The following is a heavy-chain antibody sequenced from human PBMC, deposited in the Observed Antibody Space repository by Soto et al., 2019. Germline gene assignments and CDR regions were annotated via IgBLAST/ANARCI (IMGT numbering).Heavy chain of an antibody. Sequence: SETLSLTCTVSGGSISSYYWSWIRQPPGKGLEWIGYIYYSGSTNYNPSLRSRVTISVDTSKNQFSLKLSSVTAADTAVYYCARDELVVVAATTYYYGMDVCGQGTTVTVSS. V-gene: IGHV4-59*01. CDR3: ARDELVVVAATTYYYGMDV. CDR1: GGSISSYY. CDR2: IYYSGST. D-gene: IGHD2-15*01. J-gene: IGHJ6*02.